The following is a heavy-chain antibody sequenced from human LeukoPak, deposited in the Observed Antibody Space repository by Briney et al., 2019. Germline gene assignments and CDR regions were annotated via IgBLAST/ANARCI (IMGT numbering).Heavy chain of an antibody. CDR2: ISYDGSNK. CDR3: ARDRGYSYGDFDY. Sequence: GGSLRLSCAASGFTFSNYWMSWVRQAPGKGLEWVAVISYDGSNKYYADSVKGRFTISRDNSKNTLYLQMNSLRAEDTAVYYCARDRGYSYGDFDYWGQGTLVTVSS. CDR1: GFTFSNYW. J-gene: IGHJ4*02. V-gene: IGHV3-30-3*01. D-gene: IGHD5-18*01.